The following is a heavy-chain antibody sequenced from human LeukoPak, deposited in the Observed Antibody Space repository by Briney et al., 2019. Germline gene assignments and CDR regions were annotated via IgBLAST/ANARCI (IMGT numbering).Heavy chain of an antibody. CDR3: TRTYPNQIFGVVILSLLFDY. D-gene: IGHD3-3*01. CDR1: GFTFGDYA. Sequence: GGSLRLSCTASGFTFGDYAMSWVRQAPGKGLEWVGFIRRKAYGRTTEYAATVKGRSTISRDDSKSIAYLQMNTLKTEDTAVYYCTRTYPNQIFGVVILSLLFDYWGQGTLVTVSS. V-gene: IGHV3-49*04. CDR2: IRRKAYGRTT. J-gene: IGHJ4*02.